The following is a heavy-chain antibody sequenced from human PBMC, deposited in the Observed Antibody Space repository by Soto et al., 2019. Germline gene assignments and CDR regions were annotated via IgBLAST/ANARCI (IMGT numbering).Heavy chain of an antibody. D-gene: IGHD3-3*01. V-gene: IGHV4-4*02. Sequence: QVELQESGPGLVKPSGTLSLTCAVSSDSISSINWWSWVRQSPGKELEWIGECHHSGSTNYNPSLRNRVTISVDKSKNQFSLRVRSVTAADTAVYYCARGISILQTEADADSVSYSSYLDVWGKGTTVTVSS. CDR3: ARGISILQTEADADSVSYSSYLDV. CDR2: CHHSGST. J-gene: IGHJ6*03. CDR1: SDSISSINW.